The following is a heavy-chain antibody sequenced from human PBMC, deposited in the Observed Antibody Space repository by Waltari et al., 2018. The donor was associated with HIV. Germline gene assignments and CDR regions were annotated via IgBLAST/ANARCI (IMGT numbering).Heavy chain of an antibody. V-gene: IGHV4-39*07. D-gene: IGHD3-10*01. J-gene: IGHJ2*01. CDR3: ARDPRFGESNNDRYFDL. Sequence: QLQLQESGPGLVKPSETLSLTCTVSGGSISSSSYYWGWIRQPPGKGLEWIGSIYYSGSTSYNPSLKSRVTISVDTSKNQFSLKLSSVTAADTAVYYCARDPRFGESNNDRYFDLWGRGTLVTVSS. CDR2: IYYSGST. CDR1: GGSISSSSYY.